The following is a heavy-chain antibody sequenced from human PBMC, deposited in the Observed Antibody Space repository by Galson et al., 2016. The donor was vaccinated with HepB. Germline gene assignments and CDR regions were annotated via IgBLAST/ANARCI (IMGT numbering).Heavy chain of an antibody. V-gene: IGHV1-46*01. J-gene: IGHJ6*03. D-gene: IGHD5-24*01. Sequence: SVKVSCKASGYTFTKSYMQWVRQAPGQGLQWKGIINSSDGIASYAQKFQGRVTMTRDTSTSTVYMELSSLRFDDTAVYYCARRDYDFYMDVWGKGTTVTVSS. CDR3: ARRDYDFYMDV. CDR1: GYTFTKSY. CDR2: INSSDGIA.